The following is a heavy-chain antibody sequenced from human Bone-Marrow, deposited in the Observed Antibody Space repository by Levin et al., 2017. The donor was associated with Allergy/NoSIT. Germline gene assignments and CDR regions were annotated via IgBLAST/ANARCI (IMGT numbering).Heavy chain of an antibody. CDR1: GFSLSTSGLG. Sequence: ASGPTLVKPTETLMLTCTFSGFSLSTSGLGVGWIRQPPGKALEWLALIYWDDDERYTPFLKSRLTITKDTSKNQVVLKMTTMSPADTATYYCVQTANFGDYFTFHYWGQGTLVTVSS. CDR3: VQTANFGDYFTFHY. D-gene: IGHD4-17*01. J-gene: IGHJ4*02. V-gene: IGHV2-5*02. CDR2: IYWDDDE.